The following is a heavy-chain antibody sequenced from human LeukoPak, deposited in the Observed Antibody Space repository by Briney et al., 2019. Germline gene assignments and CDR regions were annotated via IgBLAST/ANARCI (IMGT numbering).Heavy chain of an antibody. D-gene: IGHD1-26*01. Sequence: SVKVFCKASGFTFTSSAVQWVRQARGQRLEWIGWIVVGSGNTNYAQKFQERVTITRDMSTSTAYMELSSLRSEDTAVYYCAALSSGSYYVRDYWGQGTLVTVSS. CDR1: GFTFTSSA. CDR2: IVVGSGNT. V-gene: IGHV1-58*01. J-gene: IGHJ4*02. CDR3: AALSSGSYYVRDY.